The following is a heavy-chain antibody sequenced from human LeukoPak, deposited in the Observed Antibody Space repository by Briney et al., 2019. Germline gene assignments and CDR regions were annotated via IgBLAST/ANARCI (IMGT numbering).Heavy chain of an antibody. D-gene: IGHD2-15*01. V-gene: IGHV3-53*01. CDR3: ARDNYWDY. CDR2: IYSAGGT. J-gene: IGHJ4*02. CDR1: GFTVNSNY. Sequence: GGSLRLSCSASGFTVNSNYMNWVRQAPGKGLEWVSIIYSAGGTYYADSVTGRFTISRDNSKSTLYLQMNSLRAEDTAVYYCARDNYWDYWGQGTLVTVSS.